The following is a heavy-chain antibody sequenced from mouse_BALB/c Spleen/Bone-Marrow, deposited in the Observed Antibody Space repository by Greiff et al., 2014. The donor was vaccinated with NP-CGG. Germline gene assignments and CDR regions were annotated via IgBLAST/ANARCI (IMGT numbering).Heavy chain of an antibody. CDR1: GFNIKDTY. J-gene: IGHJ2*01. CDR2: IDPANDNT. CDR3: ASYVYGYYFDY. Sequence: EVQLQQSGAELVKPGASVKLSCTASGFNIKDTYIHWVKQRPEQGLEWIGGIDPANDNTKYDPKFQGKATITADTSSSTAYLQLGSLTSEDTAVYYCASYVYGYYFDYWGQGTTLTVSS. V-gene: IGHV14-3*02. D-gene: IGHD2-2*01.